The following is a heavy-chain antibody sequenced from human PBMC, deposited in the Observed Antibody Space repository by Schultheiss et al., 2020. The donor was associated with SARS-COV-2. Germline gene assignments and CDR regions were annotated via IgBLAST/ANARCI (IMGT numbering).Heavy chain of an antibody. CDR1: GFTFSSYS. J-gene: IGHJ4*02. Sequence: GGSLRLSCAASGFTFSSYSMNWVRQAPGKGLEWVANIKQDGSEKYYVDSVKGRFTISRDNAKNSLYLQMNSLRVEDTAVYYCAKERDGYNSGQFDYWGQGTLVTVSS. D-gene: IGHD5-24*01. V-gene: IGHV3-7*01. CDR3: AKERDGYNSGQFDY. CDR2: IKQDGSEK.